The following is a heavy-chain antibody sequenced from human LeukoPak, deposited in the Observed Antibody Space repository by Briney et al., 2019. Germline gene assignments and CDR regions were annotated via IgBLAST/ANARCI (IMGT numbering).Heavy chain of an antibody. J-gene: IGHJ4*02. CDR2: IRYDGSNK. Sequence: PAGSLRLSCAASGFTFSSYGMHWVRQAPGKGLEWVAFIRYDGSNKYYADSVKGRFTISRDNSKNTLYLQMTSLRAEDTAVYYCAKLPSYDSSGYENRDYWGQGTLVTDSS. CDR3: AKLPSYDSSGYENRDY. D-gene: IGHD3-22*01. CDR1: GFTFSSYG. V-gene: IGHV3-30*02.